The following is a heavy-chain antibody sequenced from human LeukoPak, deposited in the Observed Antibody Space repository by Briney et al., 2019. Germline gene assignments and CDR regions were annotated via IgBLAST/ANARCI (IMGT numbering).Heavy chain of an antibody. V-gene: IGHV1-2*02. CDR3: ARDLYYDSSGGSCFDY. Sequence: ASVKVSCKASGYTFTGYYMHWVRQAPGQGLEWMGWINPNSGGTNYAQKFQGRVTMTRDTSISTAYMELSRLRSDDTAVYYCARDLYYDSSGGSCFDYWSQGTLVTVSS. CDR2: INPNSGGT. D-gene: IGHD3-22*01. CDR1: GYTFTGYY. J-gene: IGHJ4*02.